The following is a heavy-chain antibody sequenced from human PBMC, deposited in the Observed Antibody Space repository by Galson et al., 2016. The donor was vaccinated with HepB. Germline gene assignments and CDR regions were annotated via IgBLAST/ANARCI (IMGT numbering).Heavy chain of an antibody. Sequence: SLRLSCATSGFAFSTYAMHWVRQAPGKGLEWVAVISFDGTNKYYAESVKGRFTISRDTSKNTVSLQMTSLRGEDTAVYYCASGASGTTPGLNLFDPWGQGTRVTVAS. CDR2: ISFDGTNK. CDR3: ASGASGTTPGLNLFDP. V-gene: IGHV3-30-3*02. D-gene: IGHD1-1*01. CDR1: GFAFSTYA. J-gene: IGHJ5*02.